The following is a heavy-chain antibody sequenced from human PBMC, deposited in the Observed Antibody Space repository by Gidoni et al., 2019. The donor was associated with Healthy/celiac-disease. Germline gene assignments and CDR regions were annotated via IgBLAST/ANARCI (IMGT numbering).Heavy chain of an antibody. Sequence: EVQLLESGGGLVQPGGSLRLPCAASGFTFRSSAMSWVRQAPGKGLEWVAAISGSGGSTYYADSVKGRFTISRDNSKNTLYLQMNSLRAEDTAVYYCAKSDGRYYDILTGYYDYWGQGTLVTVSS. CDR1: GFTFRSSA. J-gene: IGHJ4*02. D-gene: IGHD3-9*01. V-gene: IGHV3-23*01. CDR2: ISGSGGST. CDR3: AKSDGRYYDILTGYYDY.